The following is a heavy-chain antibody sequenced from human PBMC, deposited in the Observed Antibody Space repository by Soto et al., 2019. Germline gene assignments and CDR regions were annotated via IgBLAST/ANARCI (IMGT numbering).Heavy chain of an antibody. V-gene: IGHV1-8*01. CDR2: MNPNSGNT. J-gene: IGHJ4*02. CDR1: GYSFTSYD. D-gene: IGHD6-13*01. CDR3: ARVQRAAAGRGGFAY. Sequence: ASVKVSCKASGYSFTSYDINWVRQATGQGLEWMGWMNPNSGNTGYAQKFQGRVTMTRNTSISTAYMELSSLRSEDTAVYYCARVQRAAAGRGGFAYWGQGTLVTVSS.